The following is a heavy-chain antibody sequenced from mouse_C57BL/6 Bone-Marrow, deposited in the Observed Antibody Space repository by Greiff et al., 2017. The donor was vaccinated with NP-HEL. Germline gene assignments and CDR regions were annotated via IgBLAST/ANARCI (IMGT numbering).Heavy chain of an antibody. V-gene: IGHV1-74*01. J-gene: IGHJ3*01. D-gene: IGHD2-2*01. Sequence: VQLQQPGAELVKPGASVKVSCKASGYTFTSYWMHWVKQRPGQGLEWIGRIHPSDSDTNYNQKFKGKATLTVDKSSSTAYMQLSSLTSEDSAVYYCAIIPRDGYDAFAYWGQGTLVTVSA. CDR2: IHPSDSDT. CDR3: AIIPRDGYDAFAY. CDR1: GYTFTSYW.